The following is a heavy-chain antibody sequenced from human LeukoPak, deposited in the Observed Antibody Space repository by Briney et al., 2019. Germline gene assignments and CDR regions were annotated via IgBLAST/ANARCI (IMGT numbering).Heavy chain of an antibody. V-gene: IGHV4-4*07. D-gene: IGHD3-9*01. CDR3: AGRYFGWLLPNYYYYGMDV. CDR1: GGSISSYY. J-gene: IGHJ6*02. CDR2: IYTSGST. Sequence: SETLSLTCTVSGGSISSYYWSWIRQPAGKGLEWIGRIYTSGSTNYNPSLKSRVTMSVDTSKNQFSLKLSSVTAADTAVYYCAGRYFGWLLPNYYYYGMDVWGQGTTVTVSS.